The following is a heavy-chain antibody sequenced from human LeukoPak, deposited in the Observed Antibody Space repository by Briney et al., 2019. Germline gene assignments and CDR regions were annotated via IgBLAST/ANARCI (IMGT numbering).Heavy chain of an antibody. CDR1: GFTFSSYA. J-gene: IGHJ4*02. CDR3: ARVDGDYGFDY. CDR2: ISSSSSYI. D-gene: IGHD4-17*01. V-gene: IGHV3-21*01. Sequence: GSLRLSCAASGFTFSSYAMSWVRQAPGKGLEWVSSISSSSSYIYYADSVKGRFTISRDNAKNSLYLQMNSLRAEDTAVYYCARVDGDYGFDYWGQGTLVTVSS.